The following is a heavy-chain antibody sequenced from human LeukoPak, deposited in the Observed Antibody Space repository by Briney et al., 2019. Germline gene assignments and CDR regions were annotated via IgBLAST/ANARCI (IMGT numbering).Heavy chain of an antibody. J-gene: IGHJ5*02. V-gene: IGHV1-18*01. CDR1: GYTFTSYG. D-gene: IGHD4-11*01. CDR3: AKQAVTTSEVWFDP. CDR2: ISAYNGNT. Sequence: ASVKVSCKASGYTFTSYGISWVRQAPGQGLEWMGWISAYNGNTNYAQKLQGRVTMTTDTSTSTAYMELRSLRSDDTAVYYCAKQAVTTSEVWFDPWGQGTLVTVSS.